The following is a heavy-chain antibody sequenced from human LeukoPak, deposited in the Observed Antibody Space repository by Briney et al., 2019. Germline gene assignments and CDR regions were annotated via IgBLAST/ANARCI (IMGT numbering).Heavy chain of an antibody. Sequence: GGSLRLSCAASGFTVSSYWMSWVRQVPGKGLEWVAHIKKDGSEKHYVDSVEGRFTVSRDDARNLLFLQMNSLRAGDTAVYYCAREGISGGIFDYWGQGALVAVSS. J-gene: IGHJ4*02. CDR3: AREGISGGIFDY. CDR1: GFTVSSYW. CDR2: IKKDGSEK. V-gene: IGHV3-7*01. D-gene: IGHD3-10*01.